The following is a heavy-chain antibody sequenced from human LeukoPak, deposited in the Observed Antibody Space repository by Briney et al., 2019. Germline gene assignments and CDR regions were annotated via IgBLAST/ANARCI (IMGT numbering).Heavy chain of an antibody. Sequence: ASVKVSCKASGYTFTSYGISWVRQAPGQGLEWMGWISAYNGNTNYAQKLQGRVTMTTDTSTSTAYVELRSLRSDDTAVYYCARGRDYSNYGALDYWGQGTLVTVSS. J-gene: IGHJ4*02. V-gene: IGHV1-18*01. D-gene: IGHD4-11*01. CDR2: ISAYNGNT. CDR1: GYTFTSYG. CDR3: ARGRDYSNYGALDY.